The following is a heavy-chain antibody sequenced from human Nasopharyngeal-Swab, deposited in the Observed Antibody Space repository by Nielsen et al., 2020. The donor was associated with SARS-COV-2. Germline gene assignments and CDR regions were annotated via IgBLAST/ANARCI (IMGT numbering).Heavy chain of an antibody. CDR3: AKGGGSYYNAFDS. Sequence: SLKISCAASGFTFGDFAMHWVRQAPGTGLEWVSSINGNSGEIGYAASVKGRFTISRDNAKRSLNLQMNSLTTDDTALYYCAKGGGSYYNAFDSWGQGTLVTVSS. V-gene: IGHV3-9*01. CDR2: INGNSGEI. J-gene: IGHJ4*02. CDR1: GFTFGDFA. D-gene: IGHD3-10*01.